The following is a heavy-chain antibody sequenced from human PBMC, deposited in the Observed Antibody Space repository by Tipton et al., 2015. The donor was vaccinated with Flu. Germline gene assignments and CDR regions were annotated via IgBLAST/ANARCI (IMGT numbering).Heavy chain of an antibody. D-gene: IGHD3-10*02. J-gene: IGHJ4*02. V-gene: IGHV4-34*01. CDR3: ARHTGDSVRGVIDY. Sequence: GLVKPSETLSLTCAVYGGSFSGYYWTWIRQPPGKGLEWIGEINHTGSTNYNPSLKSRVTISVDTSKNQFSLKLSSVTAADTAVYYCARHTGDSVRGVIDYWGQGTLVTVSS. CDR2: INHTGST. CDR1: GGSFSGYY.